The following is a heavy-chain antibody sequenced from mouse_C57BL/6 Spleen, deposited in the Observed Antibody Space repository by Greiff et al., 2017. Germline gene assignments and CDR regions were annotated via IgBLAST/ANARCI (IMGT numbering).Heavy chain of an antibody. CDR2: IDPETGGT. CDR3: TIYYYGSSCFAY. Sequence: VQLQQSGAELVRPGASVTLSCKASGYTFTDYEMHWVKQTPVHGLEWIGAIDPETGGTAYNQKFKGKAILTADKSSSTAYMELHSLTSEDSAVYYCTIYYYGSSCFAYWGQGTLVTVSA. J-gene: IGHJ3*01. D-gene: IGHD1-1*01. CDR1: GYTFTDYE. V-gene: IGHV1-15*01.